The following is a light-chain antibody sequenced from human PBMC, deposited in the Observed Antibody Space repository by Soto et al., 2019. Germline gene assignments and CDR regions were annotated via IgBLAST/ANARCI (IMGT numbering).Light chain of an antibody. CDR2: KAS. Sequence: DIQMTQSPSTLSGSVGDRVTITCRASQTISSWLAWYQQKPGKAPKLLIYKASTLKSGVPSGFSSSGSGTEFTLTISIMQPDDFATYYCQNYNSYSEAFRQGSKVELK. J-gene: IGKJ1*01. CDR1: QTISSW. V-gene: IGKV1-5*03. CDR3: QNYNSYSEA.